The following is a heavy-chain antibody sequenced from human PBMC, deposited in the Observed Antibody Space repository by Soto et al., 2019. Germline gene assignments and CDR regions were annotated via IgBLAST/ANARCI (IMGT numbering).Heavy chain of an antibody. CDR1: GYTFTSYG. D-gene: IGHD6-19*01. J-gene: IGHJ4*02. Sequence: GASLKVSCKASGYTFTSYGISWVRQAPGQGLEWMGWISAYNGNTNYAQKLQGRVTMTTDTSTSTAYMELRSLRSDDTAVYYCARGGPSYSSGWWYYFDYWGQGTLVTVSS. CDR2: ISAYNGNT. CDR3: ARGGPSYSSGWWYYFDY. V-gene: IGHV1-18*01.